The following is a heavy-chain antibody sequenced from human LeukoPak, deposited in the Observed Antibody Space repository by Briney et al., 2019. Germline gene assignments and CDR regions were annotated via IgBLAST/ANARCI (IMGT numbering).Heavy chain of an antibody. CDR1: GFTFSSYA. CDR2: ISYDGSNK. J-gene: IGHJ4*02. Sequence: GGSLRLSCAASGFTFSSYAMHWVRQAPGKGLEWVAVISYDGSNKYYADSVKGRFTISRDNSKNTLYLQMNSLRAEDTAVYYCARGPRSSWYRDIYYFDYWGQGTLVTVSS. CDR3: ARGPRSSWYRDIYYFDY. D-gene: IGHD6-13*01. V-gene: IGHV3-30-3*01.